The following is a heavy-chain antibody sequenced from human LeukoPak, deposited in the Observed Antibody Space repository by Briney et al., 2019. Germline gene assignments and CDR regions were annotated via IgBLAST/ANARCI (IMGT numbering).Heavy chain of an antibody. J-gene: IGHJ5*02. Sequence: GGSLRLSCAASGFTFSSYSMNWVRQAPGKGLEWVSSISSSSSYIYYADSVKGRFTISRDNAKNSLYLQMNSLRAEDTAVYYCATLAHIVVVPAATYSWFDPWGQGTLVTVSS. CDR2: ISSSSSYI. CDR3: ATLAHIVVVPAATYSWFDP. CDR1: GFTFSSYS. V-gene: IGHV3-21*01. D-gene: IGHD2-2*01.